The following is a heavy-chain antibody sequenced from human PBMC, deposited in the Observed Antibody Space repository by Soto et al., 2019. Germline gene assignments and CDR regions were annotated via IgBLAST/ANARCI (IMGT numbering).Heavy chain of an antibody. J-gene: IGHJ6*02. V-gene: IGHV1-69*06. CDR1: GGTCSSLD. CDR3: ARALLSHSYDSGGYDSYFHAMDV. Sequence: SVKVSCKASGGTCSSLDISWVPQSPGQGLEWMRGIIPIYETTNYAQIFQGRVSIVADKSTSTAYMELSRLRSEDTAVYYCARALLSHSYDSGGYDSYFHAMDVWGQGTPVTVSS. CDR2: IIPIYETT. D-gene: IGHD3-22*01.